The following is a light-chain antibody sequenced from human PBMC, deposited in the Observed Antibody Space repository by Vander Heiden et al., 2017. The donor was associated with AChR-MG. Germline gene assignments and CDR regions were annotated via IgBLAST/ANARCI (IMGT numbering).Light chain of an antibody. CDR1: NIGSKS. Sequence: SYVLTQPPSVSVAPGKTARITCRGNNIGSKSVHGYQQKPGQAPVLVVYDDSDRPSGSPERCSGSNSGNTATLTSSRVEAGDEADYYCQVWDSSSDHVVFGGGTKLTVL. CDR3: QVWDSSSDHVV. J-gene: IGLJ2*01. CDR2: DDS. V-gene: IGLV3-21*03.